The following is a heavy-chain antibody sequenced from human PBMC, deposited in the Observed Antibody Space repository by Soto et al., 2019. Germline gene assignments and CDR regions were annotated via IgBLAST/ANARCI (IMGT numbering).Heavy chain of an antibody. D-gene: IGHD6-6*01. CDR1: GFSLSTSGVG. Sequence: QITLKESGPTLVKPTQTLTLTCTFSGFSLSTSGVGVGWIRQPPGKALEWLALIYWDDDKRYSPSLKSRLTITKDTSKNQVVLTMTNMDPVDTATYYCAHSGGSSSSHAEYYFDYWGQGTLVTVSS. J-gene: IGHJ4*02. CDR3: AHSGGSSSSHAEYYFDY. CDR2: IYWDDDK. V-gene: IGHV2-5*02.